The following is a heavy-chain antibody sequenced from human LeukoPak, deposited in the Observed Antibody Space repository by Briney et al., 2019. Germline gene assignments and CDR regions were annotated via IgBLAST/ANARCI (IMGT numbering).Heavy chain of an antibody. J-gene: IGHJ6*03. CDR1: GFTFSSYA. D-gene: IGHD3-16*01. CDR3: AKGYVNLYYYYMDV. Sequence: GGSLRLSCAASGFTFSSYAMSWVRQAPGKGLEWVSAISGSGGSRYYADSVKGRFTISRDNSKNTLYLQMNSLRAEDTVVYYCAKGYVNLYYYYMDVWGKGTTVTVSS. CDR2: ISGSGGSR. V-gene: IGHV3-23*01.